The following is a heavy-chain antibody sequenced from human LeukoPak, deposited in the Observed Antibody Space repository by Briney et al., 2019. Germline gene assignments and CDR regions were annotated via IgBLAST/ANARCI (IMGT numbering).Heavy chain of an antibody. CDR3: AKDLALPYCTNDVCNAWGY. V-gene: IGHV3-23*01. J-gene: IGHJ4*02. CDR1: GFTFSSYA. Sequence: GGSLRLSCAASGFTFSSYAMSWVRQAPGKGLEWVSAISGSGGSTDYADSVKGRFTISRDNSKNSLYLQVNSLRAEDTAVYYCAKDLALPYCTNDVCNAWGYWGQGTLVTVSS. CDR2: ISGSGGST. D-gene: IGHD2-8*01.